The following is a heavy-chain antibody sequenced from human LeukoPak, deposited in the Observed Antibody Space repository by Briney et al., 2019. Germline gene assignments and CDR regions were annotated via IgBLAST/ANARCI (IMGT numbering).Heavy chain of an antibody. V-gene: IGHV3-21*01. D-gene: IGHD4-17*01. CDR1: GFTFSSYS. J-gene: IGHJ4*02. CDR3: ARIDYGDYDLDY. Sequence: PGGSLRLSCAASGFTFSSYSMNWVRQAPGKGLEWVSSISSSSSYIYYAGSVKGRFTISRDNAKNSLYLQMNSLRAEDTAVYYCARIDYGDYDLDYWGQGTLVTVSS. CDR2: ISSSSSYI.